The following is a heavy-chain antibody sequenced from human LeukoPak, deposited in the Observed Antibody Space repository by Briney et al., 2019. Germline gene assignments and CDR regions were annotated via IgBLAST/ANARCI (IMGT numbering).Heavy chain of an antibody. Sequence: GGSLRLSCAASGFTFSSYSMNWVRQAPGEGLEWVSSISSSSTYIYYADSVKGRFTISRDNAKNSLYLQMNSLSAEDTAVYYCAKRSGTYYSSFDFWGQGTLVTVSS. CDR2: ISSSSTYI. CDR1: GFTFSSYS. J-gene: IGHJ4*02. V-gene: IGHV3-21*04. D-gene: IGHD1-26*01. CDR3: AKRSGTYYSSFDF.